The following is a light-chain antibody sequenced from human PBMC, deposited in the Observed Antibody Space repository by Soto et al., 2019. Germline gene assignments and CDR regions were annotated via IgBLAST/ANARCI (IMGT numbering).Light chain of an antibody. CDR3: QPSYSTPWT. V-gene: IGKV3-11*01. CDR1: QSVSSY. Sequence: EIVLPHSPAILSLSPGERATLSCRASQSVSSYLAWYQQKPGQAPRLLIYAASSLQSGVPSRFSGSGSGTDFPLTISSLQPEDFATYYCQPSYSTPWTFGQATTV. J-gene: IGKJ1*01. CDR2: AAS.